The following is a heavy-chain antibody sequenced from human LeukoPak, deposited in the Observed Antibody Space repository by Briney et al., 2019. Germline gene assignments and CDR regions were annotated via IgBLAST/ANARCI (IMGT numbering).Heavy chain of an antibody. Sequence: GGSLRLSCAASGFSLSSYWINWVRQAPGKGLEWVANINPAASVKYYVDSVKGRFTISRDNAKNSVYLQMNSLRVKDTAIYYCAPSPWGQGTLVTVSS. CDR3: APSP. CDR2: INPAASVK. CDR1: GFSLSSYW. J-gene: IGHJ5*02. V-gene: IGHV3-7*01.